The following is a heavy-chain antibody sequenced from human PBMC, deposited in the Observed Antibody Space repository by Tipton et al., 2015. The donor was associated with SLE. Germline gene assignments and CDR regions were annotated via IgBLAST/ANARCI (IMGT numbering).Heavy chain of an antibody. CDR2: INHSGST. CDR3: ARGTDWGGGAFDI. V-gene: IGHV4-34*01. Sequence: PSLTCAVYGGSFSGYYWSWIRQPPGKGLEWIGEINHSGSTNYNPSLKSRVTISVDTSKNQFSLKLSSVTAADTAVYYCARGTDWGGGAFDIWGQGTMVTVSS. J-gene: IGHJ3*02. D-gene: IGHD7-27*01. CDR1: GGSFSGYY.